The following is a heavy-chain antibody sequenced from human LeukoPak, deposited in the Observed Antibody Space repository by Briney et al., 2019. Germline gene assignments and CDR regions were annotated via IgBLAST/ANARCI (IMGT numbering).Heavy chain of an antibody. J-gene: IGHJ4*02. D-gene: IGHD1-26*01. CDR1: GGSISSGSYY. CDR3: ASEGGSYFFDY. CDR2: IYTSGST. V-gene: IGHV4-61*02. Sequence: PSGTLSLTCTVSGGSISSGSYYWSWIRQPAGKGLEWIGRIYTSGSTNYNPSLKSRVTISVDTSKNQFSLKLSSVTAADTAVYYCASEGGSYFFDYWGQGTLVTVSS.